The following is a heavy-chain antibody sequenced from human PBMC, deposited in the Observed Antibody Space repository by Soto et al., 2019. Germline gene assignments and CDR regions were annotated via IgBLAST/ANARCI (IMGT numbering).Heavy chain of an antibody. D-gene: IGHD3-22*01. CDR1: GGSFSGYY. Sequence: QVQLQQWGAGLLKPSETLSLTCAVYGGSFSGYYWSWIRQPPGKGLEWIGEINHSGSTNYNPSLKSRVTISGDPAKNQFSLKLSTGTAADTAVYYCARAGESSGYYGGDFDYWGQGTLVTVSS. CDR3: ARAGESSGYYGGDFDY. V-gene: IGHV4-34*01. CDR2: INHSGST. J-gene: IGHJ4*02.